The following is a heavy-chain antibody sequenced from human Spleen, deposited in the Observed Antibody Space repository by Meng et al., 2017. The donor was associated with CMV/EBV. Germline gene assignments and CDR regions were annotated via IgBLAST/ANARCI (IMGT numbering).Heavy chain of an antibody. CDR1: GGTFNIYA. D-gene: IGHD6-6*01. CDR3: ARSSSSSYSYYGMDV. CDR2: IIPIFGPA. Sequence: SVKVSCKASGGTFNIYAVSWVRQAPGQGLEWMGGIIPIFGPAKYAQKFQGSVTINTDETTTTAYMEVSSLRSDDTAVYYCARSSSSSYSYYGMDVWGQGTTVTVSS. V-gene: IGHV1-69*05. J-gene: IGHJ6*02.